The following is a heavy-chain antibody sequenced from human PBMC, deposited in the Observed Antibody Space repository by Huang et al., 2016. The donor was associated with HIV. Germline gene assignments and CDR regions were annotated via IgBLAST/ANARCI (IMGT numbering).Heavy chain of an antibody. J-gene: IGHJ3*02. CDR2: INHSGST. Sequence: QVQLHQWGAGLLKPSETLSLTCAVYGGSLSGDYWSWIRQPPGKGLEWIGEINHSGSTNYNPSLKSRVSVSVDMSKNQFSLKLSCVIAADTAMYYCARNYDSSGYDAFDIWGQGTMVIVSS. D-gene: IGHD3-22*01. V-gene: IGHV4-34*01. CDR1: GGSLSGDY. CDR3: ARNYDSSGYDAFDI.